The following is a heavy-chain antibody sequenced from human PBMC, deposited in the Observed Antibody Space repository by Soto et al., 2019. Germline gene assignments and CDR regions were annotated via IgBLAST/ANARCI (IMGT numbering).Heavy chain of an antibody. J-gene: IGHJ4*02. V-gene: IGHV1-69*06. Sequence: SVKVSCKASGGTFSSYAISWVRQAPGQGLEWMGGIIPIFGTANYAQKFQGRVTITADKPTSTAYMELSSLRSEDTAVYYCARGALQRWLQPYFDYWGQGTLVTVSS. D-gene: IGHD5-12*01. CDR3: ARGALQRWLQPYFDY. CDR1: GGTFSSYA. CDR2: IIPIFGTA.